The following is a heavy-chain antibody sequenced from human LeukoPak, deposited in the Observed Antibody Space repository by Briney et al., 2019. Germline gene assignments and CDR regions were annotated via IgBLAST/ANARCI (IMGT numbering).Heavy chain of an antibody. J-gene: IGHJ2*01. Sequence: ASVKVSCKASGYTFSGYYMHWVRQAPGQGLEWMGWVNPNSGVTNYAQKFQDRVTMTRDTSISTAYMELSRLRSDGTAVYYCARGRGDGWYFDLWGRGTLVTVSS. V-gene: IGHV1-2*02. CDR2: VNPNSGVT. D-gene: IGHD7-27*01. CDR3: ARGRGDGWYFDL. CDR1: GYTFSGYY.